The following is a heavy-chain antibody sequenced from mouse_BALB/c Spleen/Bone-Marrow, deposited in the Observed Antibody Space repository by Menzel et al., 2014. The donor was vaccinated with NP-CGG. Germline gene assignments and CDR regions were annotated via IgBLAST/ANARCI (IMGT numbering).Heavy chain of an antibody. CDR2: ISSAGSHT. D-gene: IGHD3-1*01. J-gene: IGHJ2*01. CDR1: GFTFSWYA. V-gene: IGHV5-9-4*01. Sequence: EVKLVESGGGLVKPGGSLKLSCAASGFTFSWYAMSWVRQSPEKRLEWVAEISSAGSHTYYPDTVTGRFTISRDNAKNTLYLEMSSLRSEDTATYYCVRDSSGYFDYWGQGTTLTVSS. CDR3: VRDSSGYFDY.